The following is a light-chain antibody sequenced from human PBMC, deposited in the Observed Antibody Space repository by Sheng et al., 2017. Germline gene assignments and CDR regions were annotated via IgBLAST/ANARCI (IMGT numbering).Light chain of an antibody. CDR2: EAS. Sequence: DILMTQSPSTLSASVGDTVIITCRASQSISKWLAWHQQKPGKAPKLLIFEASKLQSGVPSRFSGSGSGTEFTLTISSLQSDDFATYYCQQYSTSLFTFGPGTKVDIK. V-gene: IGKV1-5*03. CDR1: QSISKW. CDR3: QQYSTSLFT. J-gene: IGKJ3*01.